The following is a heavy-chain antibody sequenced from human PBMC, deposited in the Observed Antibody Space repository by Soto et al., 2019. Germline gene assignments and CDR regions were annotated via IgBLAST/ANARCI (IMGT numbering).Heavy chain of an antibody. Sequence: GGSLRLSCAASGFTFSSYDMNWVRQATGKGLEWVSAIGTAGDTYYHGSVKGGFTTSRENAKNYLYLQKISRRAEETAVYYCAGVVGITGTTGGTDYWGQGTTVTVSS. J-gene: IGHJ6*02. CDR3: AGVVGITGTTGGTDY. CDR1: GFTFSSYD. CDR2: IGTAGDT. V-gene: IGHV3-13*01. D-gene: IGHD1-7*01.